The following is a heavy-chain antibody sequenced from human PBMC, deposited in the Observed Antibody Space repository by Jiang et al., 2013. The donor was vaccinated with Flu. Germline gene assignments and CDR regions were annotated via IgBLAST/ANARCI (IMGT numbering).Heavy chain of an antibody. CDR2: IHYSGDS. J-gene: IGHJ4*02. Sequence: ISSGAYYWSWIRQLPGKGLEWLGYIHYSGDSYYNPSLKSRLTMSVDTSKNQFSLRLKSPTAADTAVYYCARVYAKFDYWGQGALVTVSS. V-gene: IGHV4-31*02. D-gene: IGHD5/OR15-5a*01. CDR3: ARVYAKFDY. CDR1: ISSGAYY.